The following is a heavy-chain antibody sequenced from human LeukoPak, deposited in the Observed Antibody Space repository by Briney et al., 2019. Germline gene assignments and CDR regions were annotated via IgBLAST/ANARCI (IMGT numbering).Heavy chain of an antibody. CDR3: VRDRPYTSGLSDY. V-gene: IGHV3-74*01. Sequence: PGGSLRLSCAASGFTFSTYWMHWVRQGPGKGLVWVSRLSSDGSVTNYADSVKGRFTISRDNAKNTLYLQTNSLRAEDTAVYYCVRDRPYTSGLSDYWGQGTLVTVSS. CDR2: LSSDGSVT. J-gene: IGHJ4*02. CDR1: GFTFSTYW. D-gene: IGHD6-19*01.